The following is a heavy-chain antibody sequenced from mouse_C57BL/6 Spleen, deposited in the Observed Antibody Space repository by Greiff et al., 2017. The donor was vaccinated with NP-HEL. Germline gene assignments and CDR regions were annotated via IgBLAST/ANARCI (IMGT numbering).Heavy chain of an antibody. J-gene: IGHJ4*01. CDR1: GYTFTSYW. Sequence: QVQLQQSGAELVRPGTSVKLSCKASGYTFTSYWMHWVKQRPGQGLEWIGVIDPSDSYTNYNQKFKGKATLTVDTSSSTAYMQLRSLTSEDYAVDYWARRRRNGAMDDWGQGTSVTVSS. CDR2: IDPSDSYT. CDR3: ARRRRNGAMDD. V-gene: IGHV1-59*01. D-gene: IGHD2-12*01.